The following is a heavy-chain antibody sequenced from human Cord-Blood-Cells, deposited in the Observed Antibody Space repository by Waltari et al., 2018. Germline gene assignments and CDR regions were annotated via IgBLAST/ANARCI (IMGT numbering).Heavy chain of an antibody. D-gene: IGHD7-27*01. V-gene: IGHV3-74*01. J-gene: IGHJ4*02. Sequence: EVQLVESGGGLVQPGGSLRLSCAASGFTFSSYWMHWVRQAPGKGLVGVSRMNSDGSSTSYADSVKGRFTISRDNAKNTLYLQMNSLRAEDTAVYYCARAGELGIDYWGQGTLVTVSS. CDR1: GFTFSSYW. CDR3: ARAGELGIDY. CDR2: MNSDGSST.